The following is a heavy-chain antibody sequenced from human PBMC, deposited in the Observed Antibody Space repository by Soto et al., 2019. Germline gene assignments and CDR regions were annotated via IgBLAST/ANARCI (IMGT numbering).Heavy chain of an antibody. D-gene: IGHD3-3*01. V-gene: IGHV3-23*01. CDR3: AKDPKGVRTYYDFGSGYSPGMDV. CDR1: GFTFSSYA. Sequence: TGGSMRLSCAASGFTFSSYAMSWVRQAPGKGLEWVSAISGSGGSTYYADSVKGRFTISRDNSKNTLYLQMNSLRAEDTAVYYCAKDPKGVRTYYDFGSGYSPGMDVWGQGTTGTVSS. J-gene: IGHJ6*02. CDR2: ISGSGGST.